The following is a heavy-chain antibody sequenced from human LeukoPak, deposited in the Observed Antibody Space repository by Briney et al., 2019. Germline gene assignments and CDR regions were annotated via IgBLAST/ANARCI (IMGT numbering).Heavy chain of an antibody. J-gene: IGHJ4*02. CDR1: GFTFSSYS. CDR2: ISSSSSYI. CDR3: ARGPLGSGSYDYY. Sequence: GGSLRLSCAASGFTFSSYSMNWVRQAPGEGLEWVSSISSSSSYIYYADSVKGRFTISRDNAKNSLYLQMNSLRAEDTAVYYCARGPLGSGSYDYYWGQGTLVTVSS. D-gene: IGHD3-10*01. V-gene: IGHV3-21*01.